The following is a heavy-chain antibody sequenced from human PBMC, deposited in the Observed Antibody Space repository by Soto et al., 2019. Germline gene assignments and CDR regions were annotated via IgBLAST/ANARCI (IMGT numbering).Heavy chain of an antibody. CDR3: TREQSDDNYFDP. Sequence: PSETLSVTCTVSGAALSGGGYFYTWVRQPPGKGLEWLGYIYYSGGTNYNPSLKSRVTISLDKSKSQFSLRLISVTAADTAVYYCTREQSDDNYFDPWGQGTLVTVSS. J-gene: IGHJ5*02. CDR2: IYYSGGT. CDR1: GAALSGGGYF. D-gene: IGHD6-19*01. V-gene: IGHV4-61*08.